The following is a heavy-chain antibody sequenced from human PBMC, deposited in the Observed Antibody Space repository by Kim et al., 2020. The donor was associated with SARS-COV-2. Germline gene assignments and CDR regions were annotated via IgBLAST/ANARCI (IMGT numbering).Heavy chain of an antibody. V-gene: IGHV1-18*01. CDR2: ISAYNGNT. CDR3: ARVSNSGWTIPLDYYYGMDV. D-gene: IGHD6-19*01. CDR1: GYTFTSYG. J-gene: IGHJ6*02. Sequence: ASVKVSCKASGYTFTSYGISWVRQAPGQGLEWMGWISAYNGNTNYAQKLQGRVTMTTDTSTSTAYMELRSLRSDDTAVYYCARVSNSGWTIPLDYYYGMDVWGQGTTVTVSS.